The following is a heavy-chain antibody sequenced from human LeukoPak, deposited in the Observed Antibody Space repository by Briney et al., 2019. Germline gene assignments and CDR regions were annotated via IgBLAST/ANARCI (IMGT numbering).Heavy chain of an antibody. J-gene: IGHJ3*02. Sequence: GGSLRLSCAASRFTFSSYDMHWVRQAPGKGLEWVAFIRYDGSNKYYADSVKGRFTISRDNSKNTLYLQMNSLRAEDTAVYYCTKSLTGSNAFDIWGQGTMVTVSS. CDR1: RFTFSSYD. CDR2: IRYDGSNK. CDR3: TKSLTGSNAFDI. D-gene: IGHD7-27*01. V-gene: IGHV3-30*02.